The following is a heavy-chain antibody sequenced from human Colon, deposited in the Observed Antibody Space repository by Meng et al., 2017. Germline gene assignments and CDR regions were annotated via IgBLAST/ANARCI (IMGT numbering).Heavy chain of an antibody. Sequence: ASVKVSCKASGYTFTNNGIRWVRQAPGQGLEWMGWISAYNGDKHYAQNLQDRVTMTTDTSTNTAYMELRSLRSDDTAVYYCARDAAIVGTKYYFDDWGQGTLVTVSS. CDR1: GYTFTNNG. CDR2: ISAYNGDK. D-gene: IGHD1-26*01. V-gene: IGHV1-18*01. J-gene: IGHJ4*02. CDR3: ARDAAIVGTKYYFDD.